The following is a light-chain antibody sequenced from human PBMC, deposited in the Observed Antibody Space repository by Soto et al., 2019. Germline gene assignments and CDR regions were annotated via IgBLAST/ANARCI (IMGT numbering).Light chain of an antibody. J-gene: IGLJ1*01. CDR1: SSDVGGYNY. CDR3: SSYTSSSIF. V-gene: IGLV2-14*01. Sequence: QSVLTQPASVSGSPGQSITISCTGTSSDVGGYNYVSWYQQHPGKAPKLMIYDVSNRPSGVSNRFSGSKSGNTASLTISGLQAEDEADYYCSSYTSSSIFFGTGNKVTV. CDR2: DVS.